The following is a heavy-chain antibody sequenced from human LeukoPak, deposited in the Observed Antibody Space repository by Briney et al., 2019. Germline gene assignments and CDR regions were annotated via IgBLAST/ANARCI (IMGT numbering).Heavy chain of an antibody. V-gene: IGHV1-18*04. CDR2: ISAYNGNT. Sequence: ASVKVSCKASGYTFTSYYMHWVRQAPGQGLEWMGWISAYNGNTNYAQKLQGRVTMTTDTSTSTAYMELRSLRSDDTAVYYCARGYTTVSITIFGVVSDAFDIWGQGTMVTVSS. CDR1: GYTFTSYY. CDR3: ARGYTTVSITIFGVVSDAFDI. D-gene: IGHD3-3*01. J-gene: IGHJ3*02.